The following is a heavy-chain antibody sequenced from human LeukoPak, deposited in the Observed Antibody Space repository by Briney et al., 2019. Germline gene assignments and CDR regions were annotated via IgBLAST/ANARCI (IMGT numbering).Heavy chain of an antibody. CDR2: TKDDGSAK. CDR3: AKYIWHHGAFDF. Sequence: PGGSLTLTCVASGFTLSSYWMSWVRQAPGKGLEWVASTKDDGSAKYYVDSVKGRFTISRDNAENSLYLQMNSLRAEDTAVYYCAKYIWHHGAFDFWGQGRMVTVSS. J-gene: IGHJ3*01. V-gene: IGHV3-7*01. D-gene: IGHD6-6*01. CDR1: GFTLSSYW.